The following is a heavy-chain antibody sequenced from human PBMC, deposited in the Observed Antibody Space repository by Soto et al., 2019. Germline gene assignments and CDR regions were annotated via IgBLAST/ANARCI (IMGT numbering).Heavy chain of an antibody. CDR2: IAYSGDT. V-gene: IGHV4-31*11. D-gene: IGHD3-16*01. Sequence: QVHLQQSGPGLVKASETLSLSCVVSGAYISGADSYWFWIRKPPGKGLEWIGYIAYSGDTYYNPSLRRRATIPADRCEDKFSLRLKAVTAAETAVYFCAREFERSAIGPWGQGASVTVSS. CDR1: GAYISGADSY. J-gene: IGHJ5*02. CDR3: AREFERSAIGP.